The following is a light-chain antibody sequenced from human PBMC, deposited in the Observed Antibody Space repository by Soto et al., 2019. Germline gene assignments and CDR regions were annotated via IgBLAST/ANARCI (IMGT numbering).Light chain of an antibody. CDR3: QQSYSTPIT. CDR1: QSISSW. J-gene: IGKJ5*01. Sequence: IPMSPCPFALAASVGGRVTITCRASQSISSWLAWYQQKPGKAPKVLIFDASSLQSGVPSRFSGSGSGTDFTLTISSLQPEDFATYYCQQSYSTPITFGQGTRLE. V-gene: IGKV1-39*01. CDR2: DAS.